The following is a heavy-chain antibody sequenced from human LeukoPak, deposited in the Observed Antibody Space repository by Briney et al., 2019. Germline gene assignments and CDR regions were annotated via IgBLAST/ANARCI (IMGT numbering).Heavy chain of an antibody. CDR3: AKTGYSSGWK. Sequence: GGSLRLSCAASGCTFSSYAMSWVRQAPGKGLEWVSAISGSGGSTYYADSVKGRFPISRHNSKNTLYLQMNSLRAEDTAVYYCAKTGYSSGWKWGQGNLVTVSS. V-gene: IGHV3-23*01. J-gene: IGHJ4*02. CDR1: GCTFSSYA. CDR2: ISGSGGST. D-gene: IGHD6-19*01.